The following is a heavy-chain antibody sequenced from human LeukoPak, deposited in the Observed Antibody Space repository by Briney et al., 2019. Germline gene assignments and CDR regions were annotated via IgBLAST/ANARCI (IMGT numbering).Heavy chain of an antibody. V-gene: IGHV1-18*01. CDR2: ISAYNGNT. D-gene: IGHD3-10*01. Sequence: EASVKVFCKVSGYTFTSYGISWVRQAPGQGLEWMRWISAYNGNTNYAQKLQGRVTLSRDTSTSTTYMELRSMRSDDTAVYYCARVAVLIWVGELDRIDHQYGMDVWGQGTTVTVSS. CDR1: GYTFTSYG. CDR3: ARVAVLIWVGELDRIDHQYGMDV. J-gene: IGHJ6*02.